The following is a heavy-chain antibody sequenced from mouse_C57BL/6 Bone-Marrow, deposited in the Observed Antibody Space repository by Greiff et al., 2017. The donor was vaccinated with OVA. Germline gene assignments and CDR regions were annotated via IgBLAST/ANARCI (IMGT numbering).Heavy chain of an antibody. CDR3: TLIYYYGRGFAY. Sequence: QVQLKQSGAELVRPGASVTLSCKASGYTFTDYEMHWVKQTPVHGLEWIGAIDPETGGTAYNQKFKGKAILTADKSSSTAYMELRSLTSEDSAVYYCTLIYYYGRGFAYWGQGTLVTVSA. D-gene: IGHD1-1*01. J-gene: IGHJ3*01. V-gene: IGHV1-15*01. CDR1: GYTFTDYE. CDR2: IDPETGGT.